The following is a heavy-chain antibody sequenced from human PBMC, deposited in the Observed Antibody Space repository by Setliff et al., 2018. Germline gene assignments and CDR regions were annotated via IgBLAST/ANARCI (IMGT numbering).Heavy chain of an antibody. V-gene: IGHV3-49*04. Sequence: GESLRLSCTASGFTLGDYAMSWVRQAPGKGLEWVGFIRNQAYGGTTEFAASVRGRFTISRDDSKGIAYLQMDSLKTEDTAVYYCTITHYYGSGSPYYLDYWGQGTLVTVSS. CDR2: IRNQAYGGTT. J-gene: IGHJ4*02. D-gene: IGHD3-10*01. CDR3: TITHYYGSGSPYYLDY. CDR1: GFTLGDYA.